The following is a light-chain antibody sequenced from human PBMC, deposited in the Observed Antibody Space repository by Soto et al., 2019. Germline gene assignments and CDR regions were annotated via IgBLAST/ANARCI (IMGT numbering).Light chain of an antibody. Sequence: DIVMTQSPLSLPVTPGEPASFSCRSSQSLLHSNGYNYLDWYLQKPGQSPQLLIYLGSNRASGVPDRFSGSGSGTDFTLKISRLEAEDVGIYYCMQALQAPYTFCQGTRLEIK. CDR1: QSLLHSNGYNY. J-gene: IGKJ2*01. CDR2: LGS. CDR3: MQALQAPYT. V-gene: IGKV2-28*01.